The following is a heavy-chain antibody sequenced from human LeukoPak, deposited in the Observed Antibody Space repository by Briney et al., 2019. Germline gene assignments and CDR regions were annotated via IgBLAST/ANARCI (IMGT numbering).Heavy chain of an antibody. Sequence: PGGSLRLSCAASGFTFSSYAMSWVRQAPGKGLEWVSVISGSGGSTYYADSVKGRFTISRDNAKNSLYLQMNSLRAEDTAVYYCARDFSTSSTAYFQHWGQGTLVTVSS. J-gene: IGHJ1*01. V-gene: IGHV3-23*01. D-gene: IGHD6-6*01. CDR2: ISGSGGST. CDR1: GFTFSSYA. CDR3: ARDFSTSSTAYFQH.